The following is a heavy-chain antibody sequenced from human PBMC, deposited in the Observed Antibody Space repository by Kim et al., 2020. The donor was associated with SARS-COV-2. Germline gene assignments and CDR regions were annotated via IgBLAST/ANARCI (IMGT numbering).Heavy chain of an antibody. D-gene: IGHD5-12*01. Sequence: ASVKVSCKASGYTFTSYAMNWVRQAPGQGLEWMGWINTNTGNPTYAQGFTGRFVFSLDTSVSTAYLQISSLKAEDTAVYYCAREHKDGYNRYFDYWGQGTLVTVSS. CDR3: AREHKDGYNRYFDY. V-gene: IGHV7-4-1*02. J-gene: IGHJ4*02. CDR2: INTNTGNP. CDR1: GYTFTSYA.